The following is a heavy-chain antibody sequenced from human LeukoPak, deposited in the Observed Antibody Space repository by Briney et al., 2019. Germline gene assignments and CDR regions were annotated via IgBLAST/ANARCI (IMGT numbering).Heavy chain of an antibody. CDR3: AKGGSPGYNYNAFDM. Sequence: GGSLRLFCEASGLTLSIFEMNWVRLAPGKGLEWVSFISRSGDSKLYADSVKDRLNISRDNPKNSLHLQMNSLRAEDTAVYYWAKGGSPGYNYNAFDMWGQGTMVAVSS. D-gene: IGHD3-22*01. CDR2: ISRSGDSK. CDR1: GLTLSIFE. V-gene: IGHV3-48*03. J-gene: IGHJ3*02.